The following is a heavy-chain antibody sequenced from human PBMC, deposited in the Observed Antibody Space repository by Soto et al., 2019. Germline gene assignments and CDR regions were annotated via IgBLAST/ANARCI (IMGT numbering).Heavy chain of an antibody. V-gene: IGHV3-33*01. D-gene: IGHD3-16*01. CDR3: ARDRGGGGFD. CDR2: IWYDGSNK. Sequence: QVQLVESGGGVVQPGRSLRLSCAASGFTFSSYGMHWVRQAPGKGLEWVAVIWYDGSNKYYADSGKGRFTISRDNSKNTLYLQMNSLRAEDTAVYYCARDRGGGGFDWGQGTLVTVSS. CDR1: GFTFSSYG. J-gene: IGHJ4*02.